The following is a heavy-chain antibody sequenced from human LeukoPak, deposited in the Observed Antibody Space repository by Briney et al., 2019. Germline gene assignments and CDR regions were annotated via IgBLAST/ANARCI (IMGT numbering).Heavy chain of an antibody. Sequence: KTGGSLRLSCAASGFTFNNAWMSWVRQAPGKGLEWVGRIKSKIDGGTTDYAVPVKGRFTISRDDSKNTLCLQMNSLKTEDTAVYYCTTGTIFNWGQGTLVTVSS. J-gene: IGHJ4*02. D-gene: IGHD3-9*01. CDR3: TTGTIFN. CDR2: IKSKIDGGTT. CDR1: GFTFNNAW. V-gene: IGHV3-15*01.